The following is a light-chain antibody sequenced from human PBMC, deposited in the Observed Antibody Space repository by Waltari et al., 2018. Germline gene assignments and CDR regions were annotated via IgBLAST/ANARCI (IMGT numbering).Light chain of an antibody. CDR2: GVS. Sequence: LLTQSPVSLSASVGDTVPLTCRASEDIRNYLAWVQQKPGKAPKLLTFGVSTLHSGVPSRFSGRGSVTDFTLTITGLQPEDFATYYCQNLATYPLSFGGGTKVEI. CDR1: EDIRNY. J-gene: IGKJ4*01. V-gene: IGKV1-9*01. CDR3: QNLATYPLS.